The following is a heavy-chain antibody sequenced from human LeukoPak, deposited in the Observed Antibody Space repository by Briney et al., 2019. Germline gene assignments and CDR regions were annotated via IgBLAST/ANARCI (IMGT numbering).Heavy chain of an antibody. CDR3: ASVYDFWSGSSDY. CDR1: GFTFSSYW. Sequence: PGGSLRLSCAASGFTFSSYWMSWVRQAPGKGLEGVANIKQDGSEKYYVDSVKGRFTISRDNAKNSLYLQMNSLRAEDTAVYYCASVYDFWSGSSDYWGQGTLVTVSS. V-gene: IGHV3-7*01. J-gene: IGHJ4*02. CDR2: IKQDGSEK. D-gene: IGHD3-3*01.